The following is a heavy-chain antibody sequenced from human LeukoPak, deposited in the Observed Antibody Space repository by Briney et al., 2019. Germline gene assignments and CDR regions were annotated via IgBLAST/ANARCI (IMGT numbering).Heavy chain of an antibody. Sequence: GASVKVSCKASGGTFSSYAISWVRQAPGRGLEWMGGIIPIFGTANYAQKFQGRVTITADESTSTAYMELSSLRSEDTAVYYCARCLGSTSCYVGMDVWGQGTTVTVSS. J-gene: IGHJ6*02. D-gene: IGHD2-2*01. CDR3: ARCLGSTSCYVGMDV. CDR1: GGTFSSYA. V-gene: IGHV1-69*13. CDR2: IIPIFGTA.